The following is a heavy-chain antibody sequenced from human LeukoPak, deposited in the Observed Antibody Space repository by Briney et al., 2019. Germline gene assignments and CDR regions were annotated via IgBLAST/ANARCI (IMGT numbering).Heavy chain of an antibody. CDR2: IYYSGST. CDR1: GGSISSYY. CDR3: ARTYEDIVVVPAALYYYYMDV. D-gene: IGHD2-2*01. J-gene: IGHJ6*03. Sequence: SETLSLTCTVSGGSISSYYWSWIRQPPGKGLEWIGYIYYSGSTNYNPSLKSRVTISVDTSKNQFSLKLSSVTAADTAVYYCARTYEDIVVVPAALYYYYMDVWGKGTTVTISS. V-gene: IGHV4-59*01.